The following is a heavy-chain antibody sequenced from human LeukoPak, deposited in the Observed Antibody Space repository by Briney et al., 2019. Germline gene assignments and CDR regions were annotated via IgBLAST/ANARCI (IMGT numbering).Heavy chain of an antibody. CDR2: IYYSGST. Sequence: SETLSLTCTVSGGSISSGGYYWSWIRQHPGKGLEWIGYIYYSGSTYYTPSLRSRVTISVDTSKNQFSLKLSSVTAADTAGYYCTRARSIPIFGVVIPTFDYWGQGTLVTVSS. CDR1: GGSISSGGYY. V-gene: IGHV4-31*03. D-gene: IGHD3-3*01. J-gene: IGHJ4*02. CDR3: TRARSIPIFGVVIPTFDY.